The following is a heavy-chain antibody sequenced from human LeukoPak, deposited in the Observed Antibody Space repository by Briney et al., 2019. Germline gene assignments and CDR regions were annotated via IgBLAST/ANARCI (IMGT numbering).Heavy chain of an antibody. CDR2: ISSSSSYI. CDR3: ARDSYYYDSSGYSLNWFDY. J-gene: IGHJ4*02. CDR1: GFTFSSYS. V-gene: IGHV3-21*01. D-gene: IGHD3-22*01. Sequence: GGSLRLSCAASGFTFSSYSMNWVRQAPGKGLEWVSSISSSSSYIYYADSVKGRFTISRDNAKNSLYLQMNSLRAEDTAVYYCARDSYYYDSSGYSLNWFDYWGQGTLVTVSS.